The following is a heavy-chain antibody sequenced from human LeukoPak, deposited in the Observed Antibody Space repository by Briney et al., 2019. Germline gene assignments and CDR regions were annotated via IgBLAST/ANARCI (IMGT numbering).Heavy chain of an antibody. CDR3: ARVSGYDWESFYDY. D-gene: IGHD5-12*01. CDR1: GGSISSYY. CDR2: IYYSGST. J-gene: IGHJ4*02. Sequence: SETLSLTCTVSGGSISSYYWSWIRQPPGKGLEWIGYIYYSGSTNYNPSLKSRVTISVDTSKNQFSLKLSSVTAADTAMYYCARVSGYDWESFYDYWGQGTLVTVSS. V-gene: IGHV4-59*01.